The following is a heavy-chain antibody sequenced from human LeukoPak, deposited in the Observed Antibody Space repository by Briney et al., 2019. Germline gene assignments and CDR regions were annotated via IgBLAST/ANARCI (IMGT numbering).Heavy chain of an antibody. CDR3: ARVSGYDWESFYDY. D-gene: IGHD5-12*01. CDR1: GGSISSYY. CDR2: IYYSGST. J-gene: IGHJ4*02. Sequence: SETLSLTCTVSGGSISSYYWSWIRQPPGKGLEWIGYIYYSGSTNYNPSLKSRVTISVDTSKNQFSLKLSSVTAADTAMYYCARVSGYDWESFYDYWGQGTLVTVSS. V-gene: IGHV4-59*01.